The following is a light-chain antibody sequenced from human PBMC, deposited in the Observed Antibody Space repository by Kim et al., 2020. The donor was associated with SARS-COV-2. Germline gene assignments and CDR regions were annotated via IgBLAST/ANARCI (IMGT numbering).Light chain of an antibody. CDR1: HTISSY. CDR3: QQSYSTPWT. CDR2: RAS. J-gene: IGKJ1*01. V-gene: IGKV1-39*01. Sequence: ASVGDRVTITCRTRHTISSYLNWYQHKPGKAPKLLVYRASSLQSGVPTRFSGSGSGTDFTLTISSLQPEDFATYYCQQSYSTPWTFGQGTKVDIK.